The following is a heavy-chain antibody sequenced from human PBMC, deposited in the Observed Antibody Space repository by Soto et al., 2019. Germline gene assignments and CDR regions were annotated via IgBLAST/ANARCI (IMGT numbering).Heavy chain of an antibody. D-gene: IGHD6-19*01. Sequence: GVSLRLSCAASGFTFSSYSMNWVRQAPGKGLEWVSSISSSSSYIYYADSVKGRFTISRDNAKNSLYLQMNSLRAEDTAVYYCARDRNIAVAGTVDYWGQGTLVTVSS. CDR2: ISSSSSYI. J-gene: IGHJ4*02. CDR1: GFTFSSYS. CDR3: ARDRNIAVAGTVDY. V-gene: IGHV3-21*01.